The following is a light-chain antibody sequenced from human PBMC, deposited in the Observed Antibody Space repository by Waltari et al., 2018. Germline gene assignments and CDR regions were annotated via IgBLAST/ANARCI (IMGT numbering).Light chain of an antibody. V-gene: IGKV3-11*01. J-gene: IGKJ4*01. CDR3: QQRSNWPLT. CDR1: QTVTSY. CDR2: AAS. Sequence: EIVLTQSPATLSLSPGERATLSCRASQTVTSYLAWYQQKSGQAPRLLIYAASNRAAGIPVRFSGKGSGTNFTLTISGLETEDFAVYYCQQRSNWPLTFGGGTRLEIK.